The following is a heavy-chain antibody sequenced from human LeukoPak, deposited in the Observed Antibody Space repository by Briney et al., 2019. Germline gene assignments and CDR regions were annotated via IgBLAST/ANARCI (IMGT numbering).Heavy chain of an antibody. J-gene: IGHJ5*02. CDR1: GGSISISSYY. CDR3: ARRFYCSSTSCSNWFDP. Sequence: PSETLSLTCTVSGGSISISSYYWAWIRQPPGKGLEFIGSIYYSGSTYYNPSLKSRVTISVDSSQNQLSLKLSSVTAADTAVYYCARRFYCSSTSCSNWFDPWGQGTLVTVSS. V-gene: IGHV4-39*01. D-gene: IGHD2-2*01. CDR2: IYYSGST.